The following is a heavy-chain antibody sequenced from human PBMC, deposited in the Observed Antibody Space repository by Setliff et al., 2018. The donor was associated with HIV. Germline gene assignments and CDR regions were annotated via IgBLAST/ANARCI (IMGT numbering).Heavy chain of an antibody. CDR2: INTSGTT. CDR1: GGSISSATYY. D-gene: IGHD1-1*01. V-gene: IGHV4-61*02. J-gene: IGHJ5*02. Sequence: SETLSLTCSVSGGSISSATYYWNWIRQPAGKALEWIGRINTSGTTIYSPSLKSRVTISLEKSNNQFSLKLSSVTAADTAVYYCARDFKRYNSPCRFDPWVQGILVTVSS. CDR3: ARDFKRYNSPCRFDP.